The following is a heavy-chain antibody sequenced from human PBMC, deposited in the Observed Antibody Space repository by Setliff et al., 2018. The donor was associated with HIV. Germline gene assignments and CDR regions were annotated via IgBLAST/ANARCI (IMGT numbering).Heavy chain of an antibody. D-gene: IGHD7-27*01. CDR3: TRSNWGSTPDFDY. V-gene: IGHV3-49*04. CDR1: GFTFGDYA. J-gene: IGHJ4*02. CDR2: IRSKAHGGTT. Sequence: GGSLRLSCTASGFTFGDYAMSWVRQAPGKGLEWVGFIRSKAHGGTTEYAASVEVRFIISRDDSKSIAYLQMNSLKTEDTAVYYCTRSNWGSTPDFDYWGQGTMVTVSS.